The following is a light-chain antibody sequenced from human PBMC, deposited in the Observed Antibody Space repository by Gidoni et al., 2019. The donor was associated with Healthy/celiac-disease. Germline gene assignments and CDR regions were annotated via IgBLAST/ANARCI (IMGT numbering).Light chain of an antibody. Sequence: EIVMTQSPATLSVSPGERATLSCRASQSVSSNLDWYQQKPAQAPRLLIYGASTRDTGIPARFSGSGSGTEFTLTISSLQSEDCAVYYCQQYNNWPPYTFGQGTKLEIK. J-gene: IGKJ2*01. CDR2: GAS. V-gene: IGKV3-15*01. CDR1: QSVSSN. CDR3: QQYNNWPPYT.